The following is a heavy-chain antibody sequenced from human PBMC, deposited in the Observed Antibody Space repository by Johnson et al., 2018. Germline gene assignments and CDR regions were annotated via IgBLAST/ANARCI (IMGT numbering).Heavy chain of an antibody. D-gene: IGHD2/OR15-2a*01. CDR2: MNPNNGDT. CDR3: AGRGPEYYYQA. J-gene: IGHJ5*02. CDR1: GYSFTSYH. V-gene: IGHV1-8*01. Sequence: QVQLVQSGAEVKKPGASVKVSCKASGYSFTSYHINWVRQAPGQGLEWMVWMNPNNGDTGYTQKFQGRVPMTRETFMRAAYMELSSLRSEDTAVYYCAGRGPEYYYQACGQGTLVTVSS.